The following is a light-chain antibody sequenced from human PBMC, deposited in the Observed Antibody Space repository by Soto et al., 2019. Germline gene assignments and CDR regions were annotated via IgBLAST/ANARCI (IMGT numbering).Light chain of an antibody. CDR1: QSVSSK. J-gene: IGKJ5*01. Sequence: EIVMPQFPATLSVSPGGRATLSCRASQSVSSKLAWYQQKPGQAPRLLIYGASTRATGIPARFSGSGSGTEFTLTISSLQSEDFAVYYCQQYNNWPPITFGQGTRLEIK. CDR2: GAS. CDR3: QQYNNWPPIT. V-gene: IGKV3-15*01.